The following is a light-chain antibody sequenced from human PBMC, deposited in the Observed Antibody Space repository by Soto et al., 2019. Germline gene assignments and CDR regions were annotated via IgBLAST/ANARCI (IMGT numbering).Light chain of an antibody. CDR3: SSYTSGSSHYV. Sequence: QSALTQPASVSGSPGQSITISCTGTSSDVGAYYSVSWYQHHPGKAPKLIIYGVTNRPSGVSNRFSGSKSGNTASLTISGLQAEDEADDHCSSYTSGSSHYVFGTGTKLTVL. V-gene: IGLV2-14*01. CDR2: GVT. J-gene: IGLJ1*01. CDR1: SSDVGAYYS.